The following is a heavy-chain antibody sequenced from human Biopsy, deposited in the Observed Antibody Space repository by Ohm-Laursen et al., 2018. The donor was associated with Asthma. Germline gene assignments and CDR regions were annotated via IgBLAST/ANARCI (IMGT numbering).Heavy chain of an antibody. V-gene: IGHV3-7*01. CDR1: GFTFGDYW. D-gene: IGHD3-3*02. J-gene: IGHJ1*01. CDR3: ARTFHFWSPYHAEHSQL. CDR2: IKHDGSEN. Sequence: SLRLSRAASGFTFGDYWMSWVRQVPGRGLEWVANIKHDGSENNHVDSLKGRFTISRDNAKNSLYLQMNSLRAEDTAVYYCARTFHFWSPYHAEHSQLWGQGTLVTVSS.